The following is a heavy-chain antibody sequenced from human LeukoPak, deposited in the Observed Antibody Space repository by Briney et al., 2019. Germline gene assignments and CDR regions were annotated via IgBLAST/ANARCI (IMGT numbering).Heavy chain of an antibody. CDR1: GFTFSSYV. V-gene: IGHV3-23*01. J-gene: IGHJ4*02. D-gene: IGHD2-15*01. CDR3: AKGYCTGGSCTKFDY. Sequence: AGGSLRLSCVASGFTFSSYVMTWVRQAQGKGLEWVSVILSSGDGTFYADSVKGRFTISRDNSKNTLYLQMNSLRAEDTAVYYCAKGYCTGGSCTKFDYWGQGTLVTVSS. CDR2: ILSSGDGT.